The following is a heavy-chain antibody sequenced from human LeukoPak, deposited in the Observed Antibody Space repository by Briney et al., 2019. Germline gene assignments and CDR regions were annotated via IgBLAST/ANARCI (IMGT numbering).Heavy chain of an antibody. CDR2: IYHSGST. CDR1: GGSISSYY. CDR3: ARTVATIYEDYFDY. V-gene: IGHV4-59*12. J-gene: IGHJ4*02. Sequence: SETLSLTCTVSGGSISSYYWSWIRQPPGKGLEWIGYIYHSGSTYYNPSLKSRVTISVDRSKNQFSLKLSSVTAADTAVYYCARTVATIYEDYFDYWGQGTLVTVSS. D-gene: IGHD5-12*01.